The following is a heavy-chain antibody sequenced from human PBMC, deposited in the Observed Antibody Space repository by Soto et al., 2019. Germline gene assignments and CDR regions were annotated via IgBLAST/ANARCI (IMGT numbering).Heavy chain of an antibody. V-gene: IGHV4-59*01. CDR3: ARVTAAAGIDY. Sequence: PSETLSLTCTVSGGSISSYYWRWIRQPPGKGLEWIGYIYYSGSTNYNPSLKSRVTISVDTSKNQFSLKLSSVTAADTAVYYCARVTAAAGIDYWGQGTLVTVSS. CDR2: IYYSGST. D-gene: IGHD6-13*01. CDR1: GGSISSYY. J-gene: IGHJ4*02.